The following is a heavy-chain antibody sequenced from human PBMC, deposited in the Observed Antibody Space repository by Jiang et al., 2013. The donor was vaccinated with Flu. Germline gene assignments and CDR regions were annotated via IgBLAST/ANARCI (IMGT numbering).Heavy chain of an antibody. Sequence: QSGAEVKKPGASVKVSCKASGYTFTSYYMHWVRQAPGQGLEWMGIINPSGGSTSYAQKFQGRVTMTRDTSTSTVYMELSSLRSEDTAVYYCARDGGSYHKPLYYFDYWGQGTLVTVSS. CDR3: ARDGGSYHKPLYYFDY. CDR2: INPSGGST. CDR1: GYTFTSYY. D-gene: IGHD1-26*01. V-gene: IGHV1-46*03. J-gene: IGHJ4*02.